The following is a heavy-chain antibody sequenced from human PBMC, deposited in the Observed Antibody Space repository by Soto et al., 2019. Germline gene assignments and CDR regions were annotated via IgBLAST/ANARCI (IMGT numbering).Heavy chain of an antibody. Sequence: PGVSLRLSCAASGFTFSNAWMSWVRQAPGKGLEWVGRIKSKTDGGTTDYAEPVKGRFTISRDDSKNTLYLQMNSLKTEDTAVYYCTTQLGNPEYSAYRGQGTLVTVSS. CDR2: IKSKTDGGTT. D-gene: IGHD1-1*01. CDR3: TTQLGNPEYSAY. CDR1: GFTFSNAW. J-gene: IGHJ4*02. V-gene: IGHV3-15*01.